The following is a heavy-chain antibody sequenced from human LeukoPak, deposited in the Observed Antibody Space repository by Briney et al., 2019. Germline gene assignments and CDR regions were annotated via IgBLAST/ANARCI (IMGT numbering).Heavy chain of an antibody. CDR1: GFTFSSYA. V-gene: IGHV3-23*01. Sequence: GGSLRLSCAASGFTFSSYAMSWVRQAPGKGLEWVSAISGSGGSTYYADSVKGRFTISKDNSKNTLYLQMNSLRAEDTAVYYCAKGQIQLWVPTDYWGQGTLVTVSS. D-gene: IGHD5-18*01. J-gene: IGHJ4*02. CDR2: ISGSGGST. CDR3: AKGQIQLWVPTDY.